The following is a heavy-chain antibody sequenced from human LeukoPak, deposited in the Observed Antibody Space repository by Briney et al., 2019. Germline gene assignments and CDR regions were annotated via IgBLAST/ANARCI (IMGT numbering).Heavy chain of an antibody. CDR1: GFTVSSNY. D-gene: IGHD3-10*01. CDR3: ARDRRGSGSYHDY. V-gene: IGHV3-53*01. J-gene: IGHJ4*02. Sequence: GGSLRLSCAASGFTVSSNYMSWVRQAPGKGLEWVSVIYSGGSTYYADSVKGRFTISRDNSKNTLYLQMNSLRAEDTAVYYCARDRRGSGSYHDYWGQGTLVTVSS. CDR2: IYSGGST.